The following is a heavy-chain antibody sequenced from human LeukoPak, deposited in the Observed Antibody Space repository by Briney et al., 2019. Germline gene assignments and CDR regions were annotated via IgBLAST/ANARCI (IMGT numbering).Heavy chain of an antibody. CDR1: GFTFDDYA. J-gene: IGHJ4*02. V-gene: IGHV3-9*01. CDR2: ISWNSGSI. CDR3: AKGGYCSGGSCYFDY. Sequence: GGSLRLSCVASGFTFDDYAMHWVRQAPGKGLGWVSGISWNSGSIGYADSVKGRFTISRDNAKNSLYLQMNSLRAEDTALYYCAKGGYCSGGSCYFDYWGQGTLVTVSS. D-gene: IGHD2-15*01.